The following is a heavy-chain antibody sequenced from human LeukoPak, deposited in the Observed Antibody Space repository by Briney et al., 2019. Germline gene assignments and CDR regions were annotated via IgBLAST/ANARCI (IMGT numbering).Heavy chain of an antibody. J-gene: IGHJ6*03. V-gene: IGHV3-53*01. D-gene: IGHD3-22*01. CDR3: ARVRYYYDSSGYYWGYYYYMDV. CDR2: IYSGGST. CDR1: GFTVSSNY. Sequence: PGGSLRLSCAASGFTVSSNYMSWVRQAPGKGLEWVSVIYSGGSTYYADSAKGRFTISRDNSKNTLYLQMNSLRAEDTAVYYCARVRYYYDSSGYYWGYYYYMDVWGKGTTVTVSS.